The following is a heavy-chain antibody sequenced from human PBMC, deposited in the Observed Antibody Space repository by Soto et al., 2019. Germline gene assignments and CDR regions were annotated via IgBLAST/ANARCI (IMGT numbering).Heavy chain of an antibody. CDR1: GGSFKSGSYS. J-gene: IGHJ4*02. CDR3: ARDFAYFDS. V-gene: IGHV4-61*01. Sequence: QVQLQESGPGLVKPSETLSFTCTVSGGSFKSGSYSWSWIRQPPGKGLEWLGYVYHTGRTSYNPSLKSRVSISMDTSKNQFSLNLDSVTAAATAVYFCARDFAYFDSWGQGTLVTVSS. CDR2: VYHTGRT. D-gene: IGHD3-3*01.